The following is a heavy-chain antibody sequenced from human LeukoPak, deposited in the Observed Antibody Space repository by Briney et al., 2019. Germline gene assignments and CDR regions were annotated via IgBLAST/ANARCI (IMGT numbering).Heavy chain of an antibody. CDR3: ARDIVVVPAAITRAFDI. D-gene: IGHD2-2*02. CDR1: GYTFTSYG. J-gene: IGHJ3*02. Sequence: VASVNVSCKASGYTFTSYGISWVRQAPGQGLEWMGWISAYNGNTNCAQKLQGRVTMTTDTSTSTAYMELRSLRSDDTAVYYCARDIVVVPAAITRAFDIWGQGTMVTVSS. CDR2: ISAYNGNT. V-gene: IGHV1-18*01.